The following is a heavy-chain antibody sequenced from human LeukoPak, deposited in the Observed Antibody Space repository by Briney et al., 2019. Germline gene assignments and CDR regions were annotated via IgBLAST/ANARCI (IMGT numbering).Heavy chain of an antibody. Sequence: GGSLRLSCAASGFTFSSYAMHWVRQAPGKGLEWVAVISYDGSNKYYADSVKGRFTISRDNSKNTLYLQMNSLGAEDTAVYYCARDPRCYGSGSQLDYWGQGTLVTVSS. CDR3: ARDPRCYGSGSQLDY. D-gene: IGHD3-10*01. V-gene: IGHV3-30*04. J-gene: IGHJ4*02. CDR2: ISYDGSNK. CDR1: GFTFSSYA.